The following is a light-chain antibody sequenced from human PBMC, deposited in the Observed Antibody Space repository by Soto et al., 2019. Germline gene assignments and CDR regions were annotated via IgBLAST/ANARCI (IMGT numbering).Light chain of an antibody. J-gene: IGLJ2*01. CDR2: RND. CDR3: AAWDDSLSGGV. V-gene: IGLV1-47*01. CDR1: SSNIGTNY. Sequence: QPVLTQPPSASGTPGQRVTISCSGSSSNIGTNYVYWYQHLPGTAPKLLLYRNDQRPSGVPDRFSGSKSGTSASLAISGLRSEDEADYYCAAWDDSLSGGVFGGGTKVTVL.